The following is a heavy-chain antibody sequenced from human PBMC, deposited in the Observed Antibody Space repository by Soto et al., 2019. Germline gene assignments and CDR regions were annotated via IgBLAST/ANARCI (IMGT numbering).Heavy chain of an antibody. J-gene: IGHJ6*02. D-gene: IGHD3-3*01. Sequence: QVQLVQSGAEVKKPGASVKVSCKASGYTFTSYGISWVRQAPGQGLEWMGWISAYNGNTNYAQKLQGRVTMTKDTSTSTAYMELRSLRSDDTAVYYCASPGVDYDAHHYYYGMDVWSQGTTVTVSS. CDR1: GYTFTSYG. V-gene: IGHV1-18*01. CDR2: ISAYNGNT. CDR3: ASPGVDYDAHHYYYGMDV.